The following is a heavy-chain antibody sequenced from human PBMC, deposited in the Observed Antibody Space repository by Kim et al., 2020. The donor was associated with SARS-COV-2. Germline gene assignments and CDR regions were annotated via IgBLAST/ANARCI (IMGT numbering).Heavy chain of an antibody. J-gene: IGHJ4*02. CDR3: AKDFRREALAGYLDD. D-gene: IGHD3-9*01. V-gene: IGHV3-23*01. Sequence: DSMTGRFTISRDKSRNTLHLQMNSLRAEDTAVYYCAKDFRREALAGYLDDWGQGTLVTVSS.